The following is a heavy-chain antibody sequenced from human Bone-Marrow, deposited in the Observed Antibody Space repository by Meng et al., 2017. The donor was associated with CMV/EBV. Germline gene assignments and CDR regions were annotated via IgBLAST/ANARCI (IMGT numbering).Heavy chain of an antibody. Sequence: ASVKVSCKASGYTFTGYYMHWVRQATGQGLEWMGWMNPNSGNTGYAQKFQGRVTITRNTSISTAYMELSSLRSEDTAVYYCARDSSIAARPEIGVDYWGQGTLVTVSS. J-gene: IGHJ4*02. CDR1: GYTFTGYY. D-gene: IGHD6-6*01. V-gene: IGHV1-8*03. CDR3: ARDSSIAARPEIGVDY. CDR2: MNPNSGNT.